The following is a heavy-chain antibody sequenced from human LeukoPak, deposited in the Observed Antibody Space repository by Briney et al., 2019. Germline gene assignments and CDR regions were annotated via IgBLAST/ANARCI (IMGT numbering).Heavy chain of an antibody. CDR2: IYYSGST. CDR3: ASREHTTYSSGWSYHLNWFDP. V-gene: IGHV4-39*01. CDR1: GGSISSSSYY. Sequence: SETLSLTCTVSGGSISSSSYYWGWIRQPPGKGLEWIGSIYYSGSTYYNPSLKSRVTISVDTSKNQFSLKLSSVTAADTAVYSCASREHTTYSSGWSYHLNWFDPWGQGTLVTVSS. J-gene: IGHJ5*02. D-gene: IGHD6-19*01.